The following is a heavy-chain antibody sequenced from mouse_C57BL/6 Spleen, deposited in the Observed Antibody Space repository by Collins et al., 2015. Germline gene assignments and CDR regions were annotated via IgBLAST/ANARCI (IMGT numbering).Heavy chain of an antibody. CDR2: INPSNGRT. CDR3: ASENFDY. CDR1: GYTFTSYW. J-gene: IGHJ2*01. V-gene: IGHV1S81*02. Sequence: QVQLQQPGAELVKPGASVKLSCKASGYTFTSYWMHWVKQRPGQGLEWIGEINPSNGRTNYNEKFKSKATLTVDKSSSTAYMQLSSLTSEDSAVYYCASENFDYWGQGTTLTVSS.